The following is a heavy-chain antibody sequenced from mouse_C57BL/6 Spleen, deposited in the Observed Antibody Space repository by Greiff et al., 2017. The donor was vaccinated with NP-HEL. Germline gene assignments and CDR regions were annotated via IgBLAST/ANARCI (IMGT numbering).Heavy chain of an antibody. D-gene: IGHD4-1*01. CDR3: ARPNWEGDYYFDY. J-gene: IGHJ2*01. V-gene: IGHV1-85*01. CDR2: IYPRDGST. Sequence: QVQLKESGPELVKPGASVKLSCKASGYTFTSYDINWVKQRPGQGLEWIGWIYPRDGSTKYNEKFKGKATLTVDTSSSTAYMELHSLTSEDSAVYFCARPNWEGDYYFDYWGQGTTLTVSS. CDR1: GYTFTSYD.